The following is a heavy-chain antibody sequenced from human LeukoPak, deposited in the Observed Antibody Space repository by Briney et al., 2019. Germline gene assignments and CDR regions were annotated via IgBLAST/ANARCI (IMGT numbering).Heavy chain of an antibody. V-gene: IGHV3-43*01. J-gene: IGHJ4*02. Sequence: PGGSLRLSCAASGFTFDDYMMHWVRQAPGKGLEWVSLKGRFTISRDNSKDSLYLQMNSLRTDDTALYYCAKGSGALEEGYFDSWGQGTLVTVSS. CDR3: AKGSGALEEGYFDS. CDR1: GFTFDDYM.